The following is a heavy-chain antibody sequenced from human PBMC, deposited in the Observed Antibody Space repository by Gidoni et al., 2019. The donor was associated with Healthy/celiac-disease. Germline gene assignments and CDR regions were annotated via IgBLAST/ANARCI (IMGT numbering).Heavy chain of an antibody. V-gene: IGHV2-5*02. CDR1: GFSLSTSGVG. D-gene: IGHD7-27*01. CDR3: AHRQEELGMRYFDL. CDR2: IYWDDDK. Sequence: QITLKESGPTLVKPTQTLTLTCTFSGFSLSTSGVGVGWIRQPPGKALEWRALIYWDDDKRYSPSLKSRLTITKDTSKNQVVLTMTNMDPVDTATYYCAHRQEELGMRYFDLWGRGTLVTVSS. J-gene: IGHJ2*01.